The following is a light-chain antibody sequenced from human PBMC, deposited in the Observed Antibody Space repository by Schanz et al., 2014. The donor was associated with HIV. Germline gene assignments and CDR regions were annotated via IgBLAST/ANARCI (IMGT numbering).Light chain of an antibody. CDR3: GAWDSGRRAVV. J-gene: IGLJ2*01. V-gene: IGLV1-40*01. CDR2: GNS. Sequence: QSVLTQPPSVSAAPGQRVTISCTGSSSNIGAGYDVHWYQQLPGTAPKLLIYGNSNRPSGVPDRFSGSKSGTSASLAITGLQAEDEADYYCGAWDSGRRAVVFGGGTKLTVL. CDR1: SSNIGAGYD.